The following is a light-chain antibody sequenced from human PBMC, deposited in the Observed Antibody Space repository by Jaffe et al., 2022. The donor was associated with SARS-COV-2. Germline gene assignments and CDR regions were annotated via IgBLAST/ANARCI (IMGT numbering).Light chain of an antibody. CDR2: GND. CDR1: SSNIGDHYGNTY. CDR3: GAWDTSLNGVI. Sequence: QSALTQPPSVSAAAGQKVTISCSGSSSNIGDHYGNTYVCWYQQLPGAAPKLLIYGNDKRPSGIPDRFSGSKSGTSATLGVTGVQTGDEAYYYCGAWDTSLNGVIFGGGTKLTVL. J-gene: IGLJ2*01. V-gene: IGLV1-51*01.